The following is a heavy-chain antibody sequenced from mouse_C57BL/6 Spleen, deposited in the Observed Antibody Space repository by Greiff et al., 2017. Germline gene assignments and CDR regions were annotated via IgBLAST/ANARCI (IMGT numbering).Heavy chain of an antibody. CDR1: GYTFTSYW. Sequence: VQLQESGAELVMPGASVKLSCKASGYTFTSYWMHWVKQRPGQGLEWIGEIDPSDSYTNYNQKFKGKSTLTVDKSSSTAYMQLSSLTSEDSAVYYVARRAYYGSSYGAMDYWGQGTSVTVSS. D-gene: IGHD1-1*01. J-gene: IGHJ4*01. CDR2: IDPSDSYT. CDR3: ARRAYYGSSYGAMDY. V-gene: IGHV1-69*01.